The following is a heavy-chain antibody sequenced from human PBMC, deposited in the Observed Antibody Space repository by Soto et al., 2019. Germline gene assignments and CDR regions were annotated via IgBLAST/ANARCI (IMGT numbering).Heavy chain of an antibody. CDR2: ISSPGSSI. CDR3: ARVRFGEWGYAMDV. V-gene: IGHV3-11*01. D-gene: IGHD3-10*01. Sequence: VQLVESGGGLVKPGGSLRLSCAASGLTFSDSYLNWIRHAPGKGLEWLAYISSPGSSIFYAGAVKGRFTISRDNAKNSLYLQMNSLRAEDTAMYYCARVRFGEWGYAMDVWGQGTTVTVSS. CDR1: GLTFSDSY. J-gene: IGHJ6*02.